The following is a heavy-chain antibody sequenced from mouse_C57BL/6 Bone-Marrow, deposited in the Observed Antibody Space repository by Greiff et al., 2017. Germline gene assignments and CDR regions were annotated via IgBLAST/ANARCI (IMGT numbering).Heavy chain of an antibody. J-gene: IGHJ3*01. V-gene: IGHV5-6*01. CDR2: ISSGGSYT. CDR1: GFTFSSYG. CDR3: ARHSY. Sequence: EVQGVESGGDLVKPGGSLKLSCAASGFTFSSYGMSWVRQTPDKRLEWVATISSGGSYTYYPDSVKGRFTISRDNAKNTLYLQMSSLKSEDTAMYYCARHSYWGQGTLVTVSA.